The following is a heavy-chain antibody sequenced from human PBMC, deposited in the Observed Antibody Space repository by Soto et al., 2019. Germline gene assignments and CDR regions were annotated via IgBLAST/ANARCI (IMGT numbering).Heavy chain of an antibody. CDR2: VFHDGKT. D-gene: IGHD1-1*01. CDR3: ARAPLEY. V-gene: IGHV4-34*12. J-gene: IGHJ4*02. CDR1: GGPFNANY. Sequence: PWETLSLTCSVSGGPFNANYWSWVRLPPGKGLEWIGEVFHDGKTNYSPSLRGRATVSVDTSKNQFSLKLTSVTAPDTSVYYCARAPLEYLGQGTQV.